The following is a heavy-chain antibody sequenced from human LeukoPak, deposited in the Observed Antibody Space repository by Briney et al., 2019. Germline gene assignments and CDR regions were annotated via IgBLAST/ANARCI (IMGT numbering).Heavy chain of an antibody. D-gene: IGHD5-12*01. V-gene: IGHV4-59*01. CDR2: IYYSGST. J-gene: IGHJ5*02. CDR3: ARGKRGYSGYDITWFDP. Sequence: SETLSLTCTVSGGSISSYYWSWIRQPPGKGLEWIGYIYYSGSTNYNPSLKSRVTISVDTSKNQFSLKLSSVTAADTAVYYCARGKRGYSGYDITWFDPWGQGTLVTVSS. CDR1: GGSISSYY.